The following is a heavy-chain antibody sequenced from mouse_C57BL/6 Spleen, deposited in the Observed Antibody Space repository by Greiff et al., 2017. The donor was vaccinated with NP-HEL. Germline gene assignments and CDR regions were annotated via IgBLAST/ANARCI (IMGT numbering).Heavy chain of an antibody. Sequence: EVKLLESGPGLVKPSQSLSLTCSVTGYSITSGYYWNWIRQFPGNKLEWMGYISYDGSNNYNPSLKNRISITRDTSKNQFFLKLNSVTTEDTATYYCAHYYGSGFDYWGQGTTLTVSS. CDR1: GYSITSGYY. CDR3: AHYYGSGFDY. D-gene: IGHD1-1*01. CDR2: ISYDGSN. J-gene: IGHJ2*01. V-gene: IGHV3-6*01.